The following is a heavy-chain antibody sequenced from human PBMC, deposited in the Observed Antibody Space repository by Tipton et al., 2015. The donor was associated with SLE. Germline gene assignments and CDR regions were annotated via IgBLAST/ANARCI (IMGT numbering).Heavy chain of an antibody. Sequence: TLSLTCTVSGGSIISYYWTWIRQPPGKGLEWIGFSYYNGNTKSNPSLKSRVIISVDTSKNQFSLKLNSVTAADTAVYFCARSIYRMQLFDSWGQGALVTVSS. D-gene: IGHD3-16*02. CDR1: GGSIISYY. V-gene: IGHV4-59*12. J-gene: IGHJ4*02. CDR2: SYYNGNT. CDR3: ARSIYRMQLFDS.